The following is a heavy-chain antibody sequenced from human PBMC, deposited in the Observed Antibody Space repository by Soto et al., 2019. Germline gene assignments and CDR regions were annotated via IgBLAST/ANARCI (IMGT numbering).Heavy chain of an antibody. Sequence: GGSLRLSCAAAGFTFSSYSMHWVRQAPGKGLEWVAVISYDGSNKYYADSVKGRFTISRDNSKNTLYLQMNSLRAEDTAVYYCAKDRGDCYHPVYYYGMDVWGQGTTVTVSS. CDR2: ISYDGSNK. CDR1: GFTFSSYS. J-gene: IGHJ6*02. V-gene: IGHV3-30-3*01. CDR3: AKDRGDCYHPVYYYGMDV. D-gene: IGHD2-21*02.